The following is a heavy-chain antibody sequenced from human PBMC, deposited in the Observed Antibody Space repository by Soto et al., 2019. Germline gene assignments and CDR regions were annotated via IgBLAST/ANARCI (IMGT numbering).Heavy chain of an antibody. Sequence: PGGSLRLSCAASGFTFSNYHMSWVRQAPGKGLEWVSYISDSGGTTYYADSVKGRFTISRDNSKNTLYLQMNSLRAEDTAVYYCAKDPYCSSISCYAGNFYYWGQGALVTVSS. CDR1: GFTFSNYH. J-gene: IGHJ4*02. CDR2: ISDSGGTT. V-gene: IGHV3-23*01. CDR3: AKDPYCSSISCYAGNFYY. D-gene: IGHD2-2*01.